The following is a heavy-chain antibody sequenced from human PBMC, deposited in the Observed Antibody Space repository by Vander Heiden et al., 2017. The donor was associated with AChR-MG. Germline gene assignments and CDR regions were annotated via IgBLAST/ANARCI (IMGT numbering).Heavy chain of an antibody. CDR3: AKGRFDRWYKGEYDY. CDR2: ILGNGLSS. Sequence: EVQLLQSGGGLVQPGGSLRLSCSTSGFTFDNYDMAWVRRPPGKGLEWVASILGNGLSSFYGDSVKGRFTISRDTSKETLYLQMDSLKVEDTAFYYCAKGRFDRWYKGEYDYWGQGVLVTVSS. D-gene: IGHD1-1*01. CDR1: GFTFDNYD. J-gene: IGHJ4*02. V-gene: IGHV3-23*01.